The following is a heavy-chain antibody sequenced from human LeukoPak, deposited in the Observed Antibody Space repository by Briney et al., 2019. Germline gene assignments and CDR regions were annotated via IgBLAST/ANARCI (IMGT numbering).Heavy chain of an antibody. CDR2: ISSSGTTI. CDR1: GFTSRDYY. D-gene: IGHD2-2*01. CDR3: ARVGEYCSSTSCLGGKYYYYYMDV. J-gene: IGHJ6*03. V-gene: IGHV3-11*04. Sequence: GGSLRLSCAASGFTSRDYYMTWIRQAPGKGLEWVSYISSSGTTIYYADSVKGRFTISRDNAKNSLYLQMNSLRAEDTAVYYCARVGEYCSSTSCLGGKYYYYYMDVWGKGTTVTVSS.